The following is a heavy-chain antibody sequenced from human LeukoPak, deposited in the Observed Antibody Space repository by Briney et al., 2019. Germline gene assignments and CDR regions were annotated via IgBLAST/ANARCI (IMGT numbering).Heavy chain of an antibody. D-gene: IGHD2-21*02. J-gene: IGHJ1*01. V-gene: IGHV4-59*13. CDR1: GGPLTISY. CDR3: VRGERCGGDCSSRQQ. CDR2: IYYTGIT. Sequence: SEXXSLTCTVSGGPLTISYWSWIRQPPGRGLEWIGYIYYTGITNYHPSLAGRVTMSLDMSKNLISLNLDSVTAADTAVYYCVRGERCGGDCSSRQQWGQGTLVTVSS.